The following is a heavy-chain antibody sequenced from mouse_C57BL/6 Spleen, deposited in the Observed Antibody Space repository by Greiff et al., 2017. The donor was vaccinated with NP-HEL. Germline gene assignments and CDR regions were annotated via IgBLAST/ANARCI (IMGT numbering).Heavy chain of an antibody. J-gene: IGHJ2*01. V-gene: IGHV1-52*01. D-gene: IGHD3-2*02. CDR1: GYTFTSYW. CDR2: IDPSDSET. CDR3: ASWAQEYYFDY. Sequence: QVQLQQPGAELVRPGSSVKLSCKASGYTFTSYWMHWVKQRPIQGLEWIGNIDPSDSETHYNQKFKDKATLTVDKSSSTAYMQLSSLTSEDSAVYYCASWAQEYYFDYWGQGTTLTVSS.